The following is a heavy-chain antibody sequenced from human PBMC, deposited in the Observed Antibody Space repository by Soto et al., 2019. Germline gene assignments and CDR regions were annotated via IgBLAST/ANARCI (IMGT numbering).Heavy chain of an antibody. Sequence: SVKVSCKASGGTFSSYAISWVRQAPGQGLEWMGGIIPIFGTANYAQKFQGRVTITADESTSTAYMELSSLRSEDTAVYYCARGESVVVAARYYYYYYGMDVWGQGTTVTVSS. CDR2: IIPIFGTA. D-gene: IGHD2-15*01. V-gene: IGHV1-69*13. J-gene: IGHJ6*02. CDR1: GGTFSSYA. CDR3: ARGESVVVAARYYYYYYGMDV.